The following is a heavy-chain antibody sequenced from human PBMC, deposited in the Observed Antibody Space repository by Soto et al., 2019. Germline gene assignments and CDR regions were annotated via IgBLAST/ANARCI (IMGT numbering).Heavy chain of an antibody. J-gene: IGHJ5*02. CDR1: GFTFSSYA. CDR3: AKSPGPLLRPGYGYDP. D-gene: IGHD3-3*01. Sequence: GGSLRLSCAASGFTFSSYAMSWVRQAPGKGLEWVSAISGSGGSTYYADSVKGRFTISRDNSKNTLYLQMNSLRAEDTAVYYCAKSPGPLLRPGYGYDPWGQGTLVTV. CDR2: ISGSGGST. V-gene: IGHV3-23*01.